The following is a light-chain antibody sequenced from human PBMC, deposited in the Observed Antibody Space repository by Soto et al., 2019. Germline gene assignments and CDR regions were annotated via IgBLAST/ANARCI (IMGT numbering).Light chain of an antibody. CDR2: GAS. J-gene: IGKJ2*01. V-gene: IGKV3-20*01. Sequence: EIVLTQSPGTLSLSPGERATLSCRASQSVSSSYLAWYQQKPGQAPRLLIYGASSRATGIPDRFSGSGSGTDFTLTISRLEPEVFAVYYWQQYGSSPPMYTFGQGTKLEIK. CDR3: QQYGSSPPMYT. CDR1: QSVSSSY.